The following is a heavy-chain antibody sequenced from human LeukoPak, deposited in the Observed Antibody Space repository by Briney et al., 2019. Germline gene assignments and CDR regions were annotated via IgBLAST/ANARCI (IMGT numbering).Heavy chain of an antibody. CDR3: ARADTAMVGTIDY. Sequence: ASVKVSCKASGYTFTGYYMHWVRQAPGQGLEWMGWISAYNGNTNYAQKLQGRVTMTTDTSTSTAYMELRSLRSDDTAVYYCARADTAMVGTIDYWGQGTLVTVSS. V-gene: IGHV1-18*04. D-gene: IGHD5-18*01. J-gene: IGHJ4*02. CDR2: ISAYNGNT. CDR1: GYTFTGYY.